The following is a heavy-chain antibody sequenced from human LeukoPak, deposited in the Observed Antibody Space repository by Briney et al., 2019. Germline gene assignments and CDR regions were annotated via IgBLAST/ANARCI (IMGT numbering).Heavy chain of an antibody. CDR2: IIPIFGTA. V-gene: IGHV1-69*13. J-gene: IGHJ6*02. D-gene: IGHD2-2*01. Sequence: SVKVSCKASGGTFSSYAISWVRQAPGQGLEWMGGIIPIFGTANYAQKFQGRVTITADGSTSTAYMELSSLRSEDTAVYYCARDGVVPAAIIRRLRDYYYGMDVWGQGTTVTVSS. CDR1: GGTFSSYA. CDR3: ARDGVVPAAIIRRLRDYYYGMDV.